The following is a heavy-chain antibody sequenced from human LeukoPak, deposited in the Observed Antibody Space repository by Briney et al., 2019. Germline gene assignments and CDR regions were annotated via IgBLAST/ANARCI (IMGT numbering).Heavy chain of an antibody. Sequence: GGSLRLSCAASGFTFSNHWMNWVRQAPGKGLEWVANIKQDGSTKYYVDSVKGRFTISRDNAKNSLYLQMNSLRAEDTAVYYCARQTYYGSGSYYNGDAFDIWGQGTMVTVSS. CDR3: ARQTYYGSGSYYNGDAFDI. V-gene: IGHV3-7*01. J-gene: IGHJ3*02. CDR1: GFTFSNHW. D-gene: IGHD3-10*01. CDR2: IKQDGSTK.